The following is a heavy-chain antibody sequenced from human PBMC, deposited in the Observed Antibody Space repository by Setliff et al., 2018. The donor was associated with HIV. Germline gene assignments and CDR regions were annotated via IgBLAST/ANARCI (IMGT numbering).Heavy chain of an antibody. CDR1: GYTFTNYD. V-gene: IGHV1-8*02. CDR3: ARGHSGNDY. D-gene: IGHD1-1*01. Sequence: ASVKVSCKASGYTFTNYDINWVRQATGQGLEWMGRMNPNSGNTEYAQQFQGRVTMTRNTSISTAYMELSSLRSEDTAIYYCARGHSGNDYWGQGTMVTVSS. CDR2: MNPNSGNT. J-gene: IGHJ4*03.